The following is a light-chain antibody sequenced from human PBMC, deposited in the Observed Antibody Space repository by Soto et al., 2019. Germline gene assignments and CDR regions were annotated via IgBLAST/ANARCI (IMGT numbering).Light chain of an antibody. CDR1: QSISSW. V-gene: IGKV1-5*03. CDR3: QQYNTSSRT. CDR2: KAS. Sequence: DIQMTQSPSTVSASVGDRVTITCRASQSISSWLAWYQQKPGKAPKHLIFKASSLESGVPSRFSGSGSGTEFTLTISSLQPDDFATYYCQQYNTSSRTFGQGTKVEIK. J-gene: IGKJ1*01.